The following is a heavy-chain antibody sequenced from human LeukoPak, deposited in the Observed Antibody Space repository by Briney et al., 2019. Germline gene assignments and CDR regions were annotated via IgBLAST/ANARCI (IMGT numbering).Heavy chain of an antibody. CDR3: ARRVPGYDSSGPEDALDI. Sequence: PSETLSLTCAVSGYSISSGYYWGWIRQPPGKGLEWIGSIYHSGSTYYNPSLKSRVTISVDTSKNQFSLKLSSVTAADTAVYYCARRVPGYDSSGPEDALDIWGQGTRVTVSS. CDR2: IYHSGST. V-gene: IGHV4-38-2*01. D-gene: IGHD3-22*01. CDR1: GYSISSGYY. J-gene: IGHJ3*02.